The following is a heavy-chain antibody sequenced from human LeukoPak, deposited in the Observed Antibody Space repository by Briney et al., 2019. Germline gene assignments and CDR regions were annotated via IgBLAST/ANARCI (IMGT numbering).Heavy chain of an antibody. Sequence: ASVKVSCKASGGTFSSYAISWVRQAPGQGLEWMGRIIPIFGIANDAQKFQGRVTITADKSTSTAYMELSSLRSEDTAVCYCARSGIAVAGSFDYWGQGTLVTVSS. D-gene: IGHD6-19*01. CDR3: ARSGIAVAGSFDY. CDR1: GGTFSSYA. CDR2: IIPIFGIA. J-gene: IGHJ4*02. V-gene: IGHV1-69*04.